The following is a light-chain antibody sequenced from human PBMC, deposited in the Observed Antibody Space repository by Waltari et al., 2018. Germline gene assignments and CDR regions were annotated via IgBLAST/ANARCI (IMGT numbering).Light chain of an antibody. V-gene: IGKV4-1*01. CDR1: QSVLYSSNNNNY. CDR3: QEYYSTPLT. Sequence: DIVMTQSPDSLAVSLGERATIHCKSRQSVLYSSNNNNYLAWYQQKPGQPPKLLISWASTRESGVPDRFSGSGSGTDFTLTISSLQAEDVAVYYCQEYYSTPLTFGQGTKLEIK. J-gene: IGKJ2*01. CDR2: WAS.